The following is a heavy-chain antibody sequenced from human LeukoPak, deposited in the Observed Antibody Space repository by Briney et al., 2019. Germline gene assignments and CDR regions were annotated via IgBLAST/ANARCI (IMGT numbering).Heavy chain of an antibody. CDR3: AKQVLYYYDSSGRVNF. J-gene: IGHJ4*02. V-gene: IGHV4-39*01. CDR1: GGSISSSSYY. Sequence: SETLSLTCTVPGGSISSSSYYWGWIRQPPGKGLEWIGSIYYSGSTYYNPSLKSRVTISVDTSKNQFSLKLSSVTAADTAVYYCAKQVLYYYDSSGRVNFWGQGTLFTVSS. CDR2: IYYSGST. D-gene: IGHD3-22*01.